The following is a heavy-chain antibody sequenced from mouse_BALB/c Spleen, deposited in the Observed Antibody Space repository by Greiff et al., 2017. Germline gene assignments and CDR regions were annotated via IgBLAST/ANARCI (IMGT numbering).Heavy chain of an antibody. CDR1: GFTFSSFG. Sequence: EVQLVESGGGLVQPGGSRKLSCAASGFTFSSFGMHWVRQAPEKGLEWVAYISSGSSTIYYADTVKGRFTISRDNPKNTLFLQMTSLRSEDTAMYYCARSPIYDGLYYAMDYWGQGTSVTVSS. CDR3: ARSPIYDGLYYAMDY. J-gene: IGHJ4*01. V-gene: IGHV5-17*02. D-gene: IGHD2-3*01. CDR2: ISSGSSTI.